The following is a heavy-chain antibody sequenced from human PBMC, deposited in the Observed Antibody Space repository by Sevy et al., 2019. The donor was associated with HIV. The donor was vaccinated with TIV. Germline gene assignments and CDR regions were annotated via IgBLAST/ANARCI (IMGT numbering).Heavy chain of an antibody. CDR1: GLSVTNNG. CDR3: AKDFTGFYGMDV. V-gene: IGHV3-30*18. J-gene: IGHJ6*02. D-gene: IGHD3-9*01. CDR2: ISYDGINK. Sequence: GGYLRLSCEVSGLSVTNNGMHWVRQAPGKGLEWVAVISYDGINKYYGDSVKGRFIISRDRSKNTLYLQMNILSIEDTAVYYCAKDFTGFYGMDVWGQGITVTVSS.